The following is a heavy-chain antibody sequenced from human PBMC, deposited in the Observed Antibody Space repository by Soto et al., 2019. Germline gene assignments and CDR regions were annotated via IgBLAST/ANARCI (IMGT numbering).Heavy chain of an antibody. CDR1: GGSISSSSYY. CDR2: IYYSGST. D-gene: IGHD3-10*01. J-gene: IGHJ6*02. V-gene: IGHV4-39*01. Sequence: SETLSLTCTVSGGSISSSSYYWGWIRQPPGKGLECIGSIYYSGSTYYNPSLKSRVTISVDTSKNQFFLKLSSVTAADTAVYYCARRSYGSGSYYRPHYYYGMDVWGQGTTVTVPS. CDR3: ARRSYGSGSYYRPHYYYGMDV.